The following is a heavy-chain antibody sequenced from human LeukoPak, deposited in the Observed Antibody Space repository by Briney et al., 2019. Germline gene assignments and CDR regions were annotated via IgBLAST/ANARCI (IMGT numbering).Heavy chain of an antibody. V-gene: IGHV3-23*01. CDR1: GFTFSSYA. Sequence: PGGSLRLSCAASGFTFSSYAMNWVRQAPGEGLEWVSVISGSGGGPYSVKGRFTISRDNSKNTLYLQMNSLRAEDTAVYYCAKDGAVAGHGWFDPWGQGTLVTVSS. J-gene: IGHJ5*02. D-gene: IGHD6-19*01. CDR2: ISGSGGGP. CDR3: AKDGAVAGHGWFDP.